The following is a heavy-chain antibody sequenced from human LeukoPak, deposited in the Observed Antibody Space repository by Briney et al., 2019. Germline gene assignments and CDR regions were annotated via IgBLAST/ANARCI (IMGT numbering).Heavy chain of an antibody. V-gene: IGHV3-33*01. J-gene: IGHJ5*02. CDR1: GFTFSNHG. Sequence: GGPLRLSCAASGFTFSNHGMHWVRQAPGKGLEWVAVIWYDGSNKYYADSVKGRFTISRDNSKNTLYLQMNSLKAEDTAVYYCARDGSSCWSWFDPWGQGTMVTVSS. CDR3: ARDGSSCWSWFDP. D-gene: IGHD6-19*01. CDR2: IWYDGSNK.